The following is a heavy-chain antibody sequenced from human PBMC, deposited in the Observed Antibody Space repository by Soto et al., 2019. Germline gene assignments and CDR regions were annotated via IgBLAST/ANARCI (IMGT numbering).Heavy chain of an antibody. Sequence: QVQLEQSGAEVKKPGASVKVSCKVSGYPFVSYALHWVSQAPGQSLEWMGWINAGDGDTKYAQKFQGRVIITRDTSARTAYMELSSLTSEDTAVYYCAREPLVAFDFWGQGTLVTVSS. CDR2: INAGDGDT. CDR3: AREPLVAFDF. D-gene: IGHD2-8*02. J-gene: IGHJ4*02. CDR1: GYPFVSYA. V-gene: IGHV1-3*01.